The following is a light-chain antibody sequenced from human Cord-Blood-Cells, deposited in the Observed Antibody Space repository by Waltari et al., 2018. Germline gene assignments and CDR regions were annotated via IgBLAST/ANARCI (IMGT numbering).Light chain of an antibody. Sequence: QSALTQPASVSRSPGQSITLPCTGTSSDVGSYNLLSWYPQQPGKAPKLMIYEVSKRPSGVSNRFSGSKSGNTASLTISGLQAEDEADYYCCSYAGSSTSVVFGGGTKLTVL. CDR3: CSYAGSSTSVV. V-gene: IGLV2-23*02. J-gene: IGLJ2*01. CDR1: SSDVGSYNL. CDR2: EVS.